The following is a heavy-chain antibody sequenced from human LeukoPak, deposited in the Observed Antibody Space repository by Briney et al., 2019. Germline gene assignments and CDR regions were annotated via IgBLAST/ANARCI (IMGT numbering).Heavy chain of an antibody. CDR1: GFTFSSYA. CDR2: ISGSGDHT. D-gene: IGHD2-2*02. Sequence: PGGSLRLSCAASGFTFSSYAMTWVRQPPGPGLEWVSAISGSGDHTFYADSVKGRFTISRDNSKNALFLQMNSLRAEDTAVYYCAKGGYCSSTSCYTNWYFDLWGRGTLVTVSS. CDR3: AKGGYCSSTSCYTNWYFDL. V-gene: IGHV3-23*01. J-gene: IGHJ2*01.